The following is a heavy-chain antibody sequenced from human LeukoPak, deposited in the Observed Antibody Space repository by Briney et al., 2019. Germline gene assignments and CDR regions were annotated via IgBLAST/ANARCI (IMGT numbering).Heavy chain of an antibody. CDR2: ISSSSSYT. V-gene: IGHV3-11*06. CDR3: ARTIRITMIVVVTPLYYFDY. D-gene: IGHD3-22*01. CDR1: GFTFSDYY. J-gene: IGHJ4*02. Sequence: PGGSLRLSCAASGFTFSDYYMSCIRQAPGKGLEWVSYISSSSSYTNYADSVKGRFTISRDNAKNSLYLQMNSLRAEDTAVYYCARTIRITMIVVVTPLYYFDYWGQGTLVTVSS.